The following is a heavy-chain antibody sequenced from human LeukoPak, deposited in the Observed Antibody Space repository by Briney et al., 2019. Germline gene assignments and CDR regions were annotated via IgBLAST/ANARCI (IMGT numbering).Heavy chain of an antibody. CDR1: GFTFSSYS. J-gene: IGHJ4*02. CDR2: ISSSSSYI. D-gene: IGHD6-19*01. Sequence: GGSLRLSCAASGFTFSSYSMNWVRQAPGKGLEWVSSISSSSSYIYYADSVKGRFTISRDNAKNSLYLQMNSLRAEDTAVYYCASGISWRPIAVAPFDYWGQGTLVTVSS. CDR3: ASGISWRPIAVAPFDY. V-gene: IGHV3-21*01.